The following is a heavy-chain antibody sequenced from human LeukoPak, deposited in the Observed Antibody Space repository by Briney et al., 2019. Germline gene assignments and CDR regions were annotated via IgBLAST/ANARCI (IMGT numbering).Heavy chain of an antibody. CDR3: AKVGEYQLLLYAFDM. V-gene: IGHV3-23*01. J-gene: IGHJ3*02. CDR2: ISGSGGST. D-gene: IGHD2-2*01. Sequence: GGSLRLSCAASGFTFSSYGMSWVRQAPGKGLEWVSAISGSGGSTYYADSVKGRFTISRDNSKNTLYLQMNSLRAEDTAVYYCAKVGEYQLLLYAFDMWGQGTMVTVSS. CDR1: GFTFSSYG.